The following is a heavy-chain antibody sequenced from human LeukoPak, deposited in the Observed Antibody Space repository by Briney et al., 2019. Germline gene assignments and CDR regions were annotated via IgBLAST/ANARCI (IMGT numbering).Heavy chain of an antibody. V-gene: IGHV1-24*01. CDR1: GYTLTELS. D-gene: IGHD3-22*01. J-gene: IGHJ5*02. CDR3: AAARITMIVVVHPNWFDP. Sequence: ASVKVSCKVSGYTLTELSMHWVRQAPGKGLEWMGGFDPEDGETIYAQKFQGRVTMTEDTSTDTAYMGLSSLRSEDTAVYYCAAARITMIVVVHPNWFDPWGQGTLVTVSS. CDR2: FDPEDGET.